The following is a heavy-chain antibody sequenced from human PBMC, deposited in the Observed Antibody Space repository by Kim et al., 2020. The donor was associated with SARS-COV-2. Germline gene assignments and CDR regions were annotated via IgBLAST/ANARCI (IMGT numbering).Heavy chain of an antibody. V-gene: IGHV4-31*02. J-gene: IGHJ4*02. Sequence: NPSLKSRVTISVDTSKNQFSLKLSSVTAADTAVYYCARGDYSKGGVLFDYWGQGTLVTVSS. D-gene: IGHD4-4*01. CDR3: ARGDYSKGGVLFDY.